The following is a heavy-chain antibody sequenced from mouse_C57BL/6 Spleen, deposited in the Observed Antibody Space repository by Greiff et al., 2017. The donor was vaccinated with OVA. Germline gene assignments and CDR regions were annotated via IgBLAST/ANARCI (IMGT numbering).Heavy chain of an antibody. J-gene: IGHJ1*03. CDR3: ALTGTDWYFDV. CDR2: IDPEDGET. V-gene: IGHV14-2*01. Sequence: VHVKQSGAELVKPGASVKLSCTASGFNIKDYYIHWVKQRTEQGLEWIGRIDPEDGETKYAPKFQGKATITADTSSNTAYLQLSSLTSEDTAVYYCALTGTDWYFDVWGTGTTVTVSS. CDR1: GFNIKDYY. D-gene: IGHD4-1*01.